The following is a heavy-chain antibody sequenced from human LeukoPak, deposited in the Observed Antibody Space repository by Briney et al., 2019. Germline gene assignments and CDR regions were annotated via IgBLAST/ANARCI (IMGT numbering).Heavy chain of an antibody. Sequence: GASVKVSCKASGYTFTGYYMHWVRQAPGQGLEWMGRINPNSSGTNYAQKFQGRVTMTRDTSISTAYMELSRLRSDDTAVYYCARVTPAGLAYDYWGQGTLVTVSS. V-gene: IGHV1-2*06. J-gene: IGHJ4*02. CDR2: INPNSSGT. CDR1: GYTFTGYY. D-gene: IGHD2-21*01. CDR3: ARVTPAGLAYDY.